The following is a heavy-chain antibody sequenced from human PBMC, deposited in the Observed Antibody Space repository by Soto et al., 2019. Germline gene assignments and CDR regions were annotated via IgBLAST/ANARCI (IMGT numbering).Heavy chain of an antibody. CDR3: ARGASGSYYGYSNWFDP. D-gene: IGHD1-26*01. CDR1: GYTFTGYY. V-gene: IGHV1-2*02. J-gene: IGHJ5*02. CDR2: INPNSGGS. Sequence: QVQLVQSGAKVKKPGASVKVSCKASGYTFTGYYMHWVRQAPGQGLEWMGWINPNSGGSNYAQKFQGRVTMTRDTSISTAYMELSRLRSDDTAVYYCARGASGSYYGYSNWFDPWGQGTLVTVSS.